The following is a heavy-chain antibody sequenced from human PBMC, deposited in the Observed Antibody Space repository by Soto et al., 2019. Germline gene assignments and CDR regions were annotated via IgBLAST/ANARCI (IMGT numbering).Heavy chain of an antibody. CDR2: ISGSGGST. D-gene: IGHD1-7*01. CDR3: AKDLWNYGGYGMDV. Sequence: EVQLLESGGGLVQPGGSLRLSCVASGFTFSSYAMSWVRQAPGKGLEWVSAISGSGGSTYYADSVKGRFTISRDNSKNTLYLQMNSLRAEDTAVYYCAKDLWNYGGYGMDVWGQGTTVTVSS. V-gene: IGHV3-23*01. J-gene: IGHJ6*02. CDR1: GFTFSSYA.